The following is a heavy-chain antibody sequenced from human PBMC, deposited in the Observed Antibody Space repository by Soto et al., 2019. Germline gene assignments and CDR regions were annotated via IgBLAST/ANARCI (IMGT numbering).Heavy chain of an antibody. Sequence: GGSLRLSCAASGFTFSSYGMHWVRQAPGKGLEWVAVISYDGSNKYYADSVKGRFTISRDNSKNTLYLQMNSLRAEDTAVYYCAKSKLAVAGAYYFDYWGQGTLVTVSS. J-gene: IGHJ4*02. CDR3: AKSKLAVAGAYYFDY. CDR1: GFTFSSYG. CDR2: ISYDGSNK. D-gene: IGHD6-19*01. V-gene: IGHV3-30*18.